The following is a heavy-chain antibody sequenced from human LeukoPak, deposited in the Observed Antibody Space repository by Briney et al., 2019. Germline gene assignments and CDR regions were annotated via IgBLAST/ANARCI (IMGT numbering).Heavy chain of an antibody. D-gene: IGHD3-22*01. J-gene: IGHJ4*02. V-gene: IGHV1-18*01. Sequence: ASVKASCKASGYTFTSYGISWVRQAPGQGLEWMGWISAYNGNTNYAQKLQGRVTMTTDTSTSTAYMELRSLRSDDTAVYYCARVGHYYDSSGYYYMVDYWGQRTLVTVSS. CDR1: GYTFTSYG. CDR2: ISAYNGNT. CDR3: ARVGHYYDSSGYYYMVDY.